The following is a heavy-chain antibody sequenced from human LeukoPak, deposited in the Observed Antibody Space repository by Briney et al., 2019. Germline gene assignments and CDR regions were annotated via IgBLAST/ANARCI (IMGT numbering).Heavy chain of an antibody. Sequence: SETLSLTCTVSGGSISSSSYYWGWIRQPPGKGLEWIGSIDHSGSTYYKPSLKSRVTISVDTSKNQFSLKVSSVTAADTAVYYCARGGKWLYYFDYWGQGTLVTVSS. CDR1: GGSISSSSYY. V-gene: IGHV4-39*07. CDR2: IDHSGST. D-gene: IGHD6-19*01. CDR3: ARGGKWLYYFDY. J-gene: IGHJ4*02.